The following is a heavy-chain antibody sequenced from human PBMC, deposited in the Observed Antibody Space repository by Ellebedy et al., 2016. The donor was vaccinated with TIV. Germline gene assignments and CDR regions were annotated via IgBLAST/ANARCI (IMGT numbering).Heavy chain of an antibody. J-gene: IGHJ4*02. CDR2: LYSGADGGDT. Sequence: PGGSLRLSCAASGFTVSSNYMNWVRQAPGKGLEWVSVLYSGADGGDTYYAESVKGRFTISRDNSTNTLYLQMNSLRAEDTAVYYCARDAADSGGKFDYWGQGALVTVSS. D-gene: IGHD4-23*01. CDR1: GFTVSSNY. V-gene: IGHV3-53*01. CDR3: ARDAADSGGKFDY.